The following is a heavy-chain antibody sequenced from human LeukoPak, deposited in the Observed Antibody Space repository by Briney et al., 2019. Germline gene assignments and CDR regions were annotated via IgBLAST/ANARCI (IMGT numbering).Heavy chain of an antibody. V-gene: IGHV3-48*01. Sequence: GGSLRLSCAASGFTFSSYSMNWVRQAPGKGLEWVSYISSSSSTIYYADSVKGRFTISRDNAKNSLYLQMNSLRAEDTAVYYCARDRYSPFDYWGQGTLVNVSS. CDR3: ARDRYSPFDY. CDR2: ISSSSSTI. CDR1: GFTFSSYS. D-gene: IGHD1-1*01. J-gene: IGHJ4*02.